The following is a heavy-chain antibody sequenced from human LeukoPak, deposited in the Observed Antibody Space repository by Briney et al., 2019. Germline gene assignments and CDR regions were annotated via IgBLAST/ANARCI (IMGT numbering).Heavy chain of an antibody. J-gene: IGHJ4*02. D-gene: IGHD3-10*01. CDR1: GFTFSSYG. Sequence: PGGSLRLSCAASGFTFSSYGMHWVRQAPGKGLEWVANIKQDGSEKYYVDSVKGRFIISRDNAKNSLYLQMNSLRAEDTAVYYCASIFYGSGRALDYWGQGTLVTVSS. CDR2: IKQDGSEK. CDR3: ASIFYGSGRALDY. V-gene: IGHV3-7*01.